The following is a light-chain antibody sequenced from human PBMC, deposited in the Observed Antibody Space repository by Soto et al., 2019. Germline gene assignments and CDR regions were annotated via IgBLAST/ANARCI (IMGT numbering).Light chain of an antibody. J-gene: IGLJ1*01. CDR2: DVS. V-gene: IGLV2-14*01. CDR3: SSYTSTSIYV. CDR1: SSDVGGYNY. Sequence: ALTPPASVSGSPGQSITISCTGTSSDVGGYNYVSWYQQHPGKAPKLMIYDVSNRPSGVSNRFSGSKSGNTASLTISGLQAEDEADYYCSSYTSTSIYVFGTGIKVTVL.